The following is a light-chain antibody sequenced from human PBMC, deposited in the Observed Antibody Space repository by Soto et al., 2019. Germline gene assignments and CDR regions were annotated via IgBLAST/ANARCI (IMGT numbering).Light chain of an antibody. J-gene: IGLJ2*01. CDR2: EVN. V-gene: IGLV2-18*02. Sequence: QSALTQPPSVSGPPGQSVTISCRRTRSDFGSFNRVSWYQQAPGAAPRLLIYEVNNRPSGVPDRFSGSKSGDTASLTISGLQAEDEADYYCTSYTTSNTPVIFGGGTKVTVL. CDR1: RSDFGSFNR. CDR3: TSYTTSNTPVI.